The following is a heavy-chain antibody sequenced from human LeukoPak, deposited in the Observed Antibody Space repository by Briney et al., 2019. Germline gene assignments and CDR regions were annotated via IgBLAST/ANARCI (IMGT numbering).Heavy chain of an antibody. CDR2: IHYDGST. J-gene: IGHJ4*02. Sequence: SETLSLTCTVSGGSISSSTYYWGWIRQPPGKGLEWIGSIHYDGSTHYNPSLKSRVTISVDTAKNHVSLKLTSVTAADTAVYYCARHMGDYSNFLGYWGQGTLVTVSS. V-gene: IGHV4-39*01. D-gene: IGHD4-11*01. CDR3: ARHMGDYSNFLGY. CDR1: GGSISSSTYY.